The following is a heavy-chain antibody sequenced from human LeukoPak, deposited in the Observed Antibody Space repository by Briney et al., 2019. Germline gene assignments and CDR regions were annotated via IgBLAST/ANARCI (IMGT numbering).Heavy chain of an antibody. CDR2: ISYDGSNK. J-gene: IGHJ6*02. CDR1: GFTFSSYA. D-gene: IGHD2-2*01. Sequence: GRSLRLSCAASGFTFSSYAMHWVRQAPGKGPEWVAVISYDGSNKYYADSMKGRFTISRDNSKNTLYLQMNSLRAEDTAVYYCARATQDIVVVPAATPSDYYYGMDVWGQGTTVTVSS. CDR3: ARATQDIVVVPAATPSDYYYGMDV. V-gene: IGHV3-30-3*01.